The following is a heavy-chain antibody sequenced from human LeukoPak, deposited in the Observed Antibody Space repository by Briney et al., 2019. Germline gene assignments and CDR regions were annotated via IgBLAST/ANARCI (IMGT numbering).Heavy chain of an antibody. CDR2: ISSSSSYI. D-gene: IGHD3-9*01. CDR1: GFTFSSYS. J-gene: IGHJ4*02. Sequence: GGSLRLSCAASGFTFSSYSMNWVRQAPGKGLEWVSSISSSSSYIYYADSVKGRFTISRDNAKNSLYLQMNSLRAEDTAVYYCARDTVSALTGRGDFDYWGQGTLVTVSS. CDR3: ARDTVSALTGRGDFDY. V-gene: IGHV3-21*01.